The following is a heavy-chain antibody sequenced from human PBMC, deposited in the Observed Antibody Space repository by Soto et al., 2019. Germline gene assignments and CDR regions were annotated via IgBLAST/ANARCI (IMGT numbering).Heavy chain of an antibody. CDR3: AREGSVYYDSSGFDY. V-gene: IGHV4-30-4*01. CDR1: GDSISSGDYY. CDR2: IYYSGST. D-gene: IGHD3-22*01. J-gene: IGHJ4*02. Sequence: LSLTCTVSGDSISSGDYYWSWIRQPPGKGLEWIGYIYYSGSTYYNPSLKSRVTISVDTSKNQFSLKLSSVTAADTAVYYCAREGSVYYDSSGFDYWGQGTLVTVSS.